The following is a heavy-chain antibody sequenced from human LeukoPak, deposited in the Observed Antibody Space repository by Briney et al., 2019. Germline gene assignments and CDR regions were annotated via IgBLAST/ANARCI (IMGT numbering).Heavy chain of an antibody. CDR1: GYFLSTGYY. Sequence: PSETLSLTCTVSGYFLSTGYYWGWIRQSPGKGLEWIAIIYHSGNNYYNPSLKSRVTISVDTSKNQFSLKLTSVTAADTAVYYCATNLYGSGNYFAYWGQGTLVTVSS. CDR2: IYHSGNN. V-gene: IGHV4-38-2*02. CDR3: ATNLYGSGNYFAY. J-gene: IGHJ4*02. D-gene: IGHD3-10*01.